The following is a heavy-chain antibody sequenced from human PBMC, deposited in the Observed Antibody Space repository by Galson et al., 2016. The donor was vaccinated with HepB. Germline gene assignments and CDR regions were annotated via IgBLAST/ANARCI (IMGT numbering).Heavy chain of an antibody. V-gene: IGHV4-39*01. Sequence: SETLSLTCVVSGGSIGSSNYYWGWIRQPPGKALEWLGSIYYTGRTFYNPSLKSRVTIFVDTSSNQFSLRLSSVTAADTAVYYCARHEPSFCNSGTCYPYYFDYWGQGTLVTVSS. CDR1: GGSIGSSNYY. CDR2: IYYTGRT. D-gene: IGHD1-26*01. CDR3: ARHEPSFCNSGTCYPYYFDY. J-gene: IGHJ4*02.